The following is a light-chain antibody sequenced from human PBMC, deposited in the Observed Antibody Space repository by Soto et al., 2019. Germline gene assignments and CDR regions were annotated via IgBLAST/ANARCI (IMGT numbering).Light chain of an antibody. V-gene: IGKV4-1*01. CDR3: QQYYSTLT. J-gene: IGKJ5*01. Sequence: DIVMTQSPDSLAVSLGERATINCKSSQSVLYSSNNKNYLAWYQQKPGQPPKLLIYWASTRESGVPDRFSGSGSGTDFTLTISSLQAEDVAVYYCQQYYSTLTFGQGTRLEMK. CDR2: WAS. CDR1: QSVLYSSNNKNY.